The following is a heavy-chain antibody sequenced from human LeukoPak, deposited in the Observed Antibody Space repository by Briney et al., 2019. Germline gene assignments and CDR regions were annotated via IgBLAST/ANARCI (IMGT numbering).Heavy chain of an antibody. D-gene: IGHD3-10*01. Sequence: PSETLSLTCTVSGYSISSGYYWGWIRQPAGKGLEWIGRIYTSGSTNYNPSLKSRVTISVDTSKNQFSLKLSSVTAADTAVYYCARDGDYYGSGSYFEYFQHWGQGTLVTVSS. J-gene: IGHJ1*01. CDR1: GYSISSGYY. CDR2: IYTSGST. CDR3: ARDGDYYGSGSYFEYFQH. V-gene: IGHV4-61*02.